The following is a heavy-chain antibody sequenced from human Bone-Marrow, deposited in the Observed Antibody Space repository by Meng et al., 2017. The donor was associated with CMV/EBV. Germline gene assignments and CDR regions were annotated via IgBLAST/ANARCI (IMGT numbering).Heavy chain of an antibody. D-gene: IGHD3-22*01. J-gene: IGHJ4*02. Sequence: ASVKVSCKASGYTFSGYYMHWVRQAPGQGLEWMGWINPNSGGTNSAQKFQGRVTMTRDTSISTAYMELRSLRSEDTAVYYCASAGVVISPFDYWGQGTLVTVSS. CDR2: INPNSGGT. CDR3: ASAGVVISPFDY. V-gene: IGHV1-2*02. CDR1: GYTFSGYY.